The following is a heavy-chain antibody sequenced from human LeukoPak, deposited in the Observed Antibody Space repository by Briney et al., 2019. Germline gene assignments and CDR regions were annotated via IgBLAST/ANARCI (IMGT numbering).Heavy chain of an antibody. D-gene: IGHD6-13*01. V-gene: IGHV5-51*01. CDR2: IYPGDSDT. CDR3: ASSGSGQQLLGY. Sequence: GESLKISCKHFGHSFTTYWIGWVRQMPGKGLEWMGIIYPGDSDTRYSPSFQGQVTISADKSITTAYLQWSGLKASDTAMYYCASSGSGQQLLGYWGQGTLVTVSS. CDR1: GHSFTTYW. J-gene: IGHJ4*02.